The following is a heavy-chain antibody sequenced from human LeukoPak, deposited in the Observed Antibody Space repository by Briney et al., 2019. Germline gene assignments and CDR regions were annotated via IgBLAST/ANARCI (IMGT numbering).Heavy chain of an antibody. CDR1: GGSISSYY. V-gene: IGHV4-4*07. Sequence: SETLSLTCTVSGGSISSYYWSWIRQPPGKGLEWIGRIYTSGSTNYNPSLKSRVTMSVDTSKNQFSLKLSSVTAADTAVYYCARGTDYYDSSGYYPGYYYYYMGVWGKGTTVTISS. CDR2: IYTSGST. J-gene: IGHJ6*03. CDR3: ARGTDYYDSSGYYPGYYYYYMGV. D-gene: IGHD3-22*01.